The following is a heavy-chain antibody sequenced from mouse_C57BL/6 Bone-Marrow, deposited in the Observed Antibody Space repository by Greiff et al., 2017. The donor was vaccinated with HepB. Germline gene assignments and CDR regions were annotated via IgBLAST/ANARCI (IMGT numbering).Heavy chain of an antibody. CDR3: ARAVVARNFDY. CDR2: INPGSGGT. D-gene: IGHD1-1*01. Sequence: QVQLQQSGAELVRPGTSVKVSCKASGYAFTNYLIEWVKQRPGQGLEWIGVINPGSGGTNYNEKFKGKATLTADKSSSTAYMQLSSLTSEDFAVYFCARAVVARNFDYWGQGTTLTVSS. V-gene: IGHV1-54*01. J-gene: IGHJ2*01. CDR1: GYAFTNYL.